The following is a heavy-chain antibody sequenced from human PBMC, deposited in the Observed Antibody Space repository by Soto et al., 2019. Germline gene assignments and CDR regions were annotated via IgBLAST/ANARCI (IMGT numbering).Heavy chain of an antibody. J-gene: IGHJ6*02. V-gene: IGHV4-59*01. CDR1: GGSISSYY. Sequence: QVRLQESGPGLVKPLETLSLTCTVSGGSISSYYWSWIRQPPGKGLEWIGYMYNTGSTIYNPSLKSRVTISVDTSKNQFYLKVNSVTAADTAVYYCARDLWGYCGTDCYPLDVWGQGTTVTVSS. D-gene: IGHD2-21*02. CDR2: MYNTGST. CDR3: ARDLWGYCGTDCYPLDV.